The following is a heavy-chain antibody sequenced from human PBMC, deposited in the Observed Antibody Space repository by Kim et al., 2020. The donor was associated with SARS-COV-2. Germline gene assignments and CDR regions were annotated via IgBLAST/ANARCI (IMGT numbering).Heavy chain of an antibody. CDR1: GFTFSGSD. V-gene: IGHV3-73*01. CDR2: ISSKAYTYAT. Sequence: GGSLRLSCAASGFTFSGSDIHWVRQASGKGLEWVGRISSKAYTYATAYSVSVKGRFTISRDDSKNTECLQMNSLKTEDTAVYYCATRYDILTGLNYWGQGTLVTVSS. D-gene: IGHD3-9*01. J-gene: IGHJ4*02. CDR3: ATRYDILTGLNY.